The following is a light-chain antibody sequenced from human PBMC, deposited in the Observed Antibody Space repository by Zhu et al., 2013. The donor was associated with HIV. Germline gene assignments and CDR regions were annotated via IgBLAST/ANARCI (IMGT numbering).Light chain of an antibody. CDR2: KAS. CDR3: QQYNSYSSYT. J-gene: IGKJ2*01. V-gene: IGKV1-5*03. Sequence: DIQMTQSPSFLSASVGDRVTMTCRASQSVSTWVAWYQHKPGKAPKLLIYKASSLQSGVPPRFSGSGSGTEFTLTINSLQPDDFATYYCQQYNSYSSYTFGQGTKVEIK. CDR1: QSVSTW.